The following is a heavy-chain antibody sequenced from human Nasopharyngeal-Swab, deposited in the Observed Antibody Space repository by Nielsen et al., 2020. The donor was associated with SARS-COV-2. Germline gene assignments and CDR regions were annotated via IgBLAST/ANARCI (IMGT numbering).Heavy chain of an antibody. CDR1: GFTFSSYS. D-gene: IGHD1-1*01. CDR3: ARGTSTSPGIDY. CDR2: ITGNGDTT. Sequence: GSLKISCAASGFTFSSYSMSWLRQAPGKGLEWVSTITGNGDTTYYADSVKGRFTISRDNSENTVYLQMNSLRAEDTAVYFCARGTSTSPGIDYWGQGILVTVSS. J-gene: IGHJ4*02. V-gene: IGHV3-23*01.